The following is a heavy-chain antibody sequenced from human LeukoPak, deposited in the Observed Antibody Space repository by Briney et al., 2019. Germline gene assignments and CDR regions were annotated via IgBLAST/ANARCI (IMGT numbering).Heavy chain of an antibody. J-gene: IGHJ5*02. D-gene: IGHD3-3*01. CDR2: MNPNSGNT. CDR3: ARRDYDFWSGYYWSDP. CDR1: GYTFTSYD. Sequence: GASVKVSCKASGYTFTSYDINWVRQATGQGLEWMGWMNPNSGNTGYAQKFQGRVTMTRDMSTSTVYMELSSLRSEDTAVYYCARRDYDFWSGYYWSDPWGQGTLVTVSS. V-gene: IGHV1-8*01.